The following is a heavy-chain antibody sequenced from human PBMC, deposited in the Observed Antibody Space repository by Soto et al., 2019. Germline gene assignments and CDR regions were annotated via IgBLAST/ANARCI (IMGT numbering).Heavy chain of an antibody. D-gene: IGHD6-13*01. CDR1: GGSISSYY. CDR2: IYYSGST. CDR3: ARDTDSSSWYVGDYYYGMDV. V-gene: IGHV4-59*01. Sequence: SETLSLTCTVSGGSISSYYWSWIRQPPGKGLEWIGYIYYSGSTNYNPSLKSRVTISVDTSKNQFSLKLSSVTAADTAVYYCARDTDSSSWYVGDYYYGMDVWGQGTTVTVSS. J-gene: IGHJ6*02.